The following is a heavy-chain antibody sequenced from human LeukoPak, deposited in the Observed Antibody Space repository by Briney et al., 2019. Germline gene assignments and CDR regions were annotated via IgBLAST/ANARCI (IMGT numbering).Heavy chain of an antibody. J-gene: IGHJ4*02. V-gene: IGHV3-64D*06. D-gene: IGHD1-1*01. Sequence: GGSLRLSCSASGFTFSSYAMHWVRQAPGKGLEYVSTISSNGGNIYYVDSVKGRFTISRDNSKNTLHLQMSSLRPDDTAVYYCVREWYSAMYWGQGTLVTVSS. CDR2: ISSNGGNI. CDR3: VREWYSAMY. CDR1: GFTFSSYA.